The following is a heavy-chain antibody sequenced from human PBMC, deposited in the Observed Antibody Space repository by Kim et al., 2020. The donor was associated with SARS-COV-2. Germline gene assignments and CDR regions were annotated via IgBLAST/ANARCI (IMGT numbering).Heavy chain of an antibody. V-gene: IGHV3-33*06. CDR3: AKPRPRARYYFDY. CDR1: GFTFSSYA. J-gene: IGHJ4*02. Sequence: GGSLRLSCAASGFTFSSYAMHWVRQAPGKGLEWVAVIWYDGSNKYYADSVKGRFTISRDNSKNTLYLQMNSLRAEDTAVYYCAKPRPRARYYFDYWGQGTLVTVSS. CDR2: IWYDGSNK.